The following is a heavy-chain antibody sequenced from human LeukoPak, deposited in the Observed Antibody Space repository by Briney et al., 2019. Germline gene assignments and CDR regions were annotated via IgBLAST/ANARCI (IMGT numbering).Heavy chain of an antibody. CDR1: GFSFSSYW. Sequence: PGGSLRLSCAASGFSFSSYWMSWVSQAPGKGLEWVANIKEDGSEKNYVDSVKGRFTISRDNSKNTLYLQMNSLRAEDTAVYYRAEYGSGIIDYWGQGTLVTVSS. CDR3: AEYGSGIIDY. J-gene: IGHJ4*02. D-gene: IGHD3-10*01. CDR2: IKEDGSEK. V-gene: IGHV3-7*01.